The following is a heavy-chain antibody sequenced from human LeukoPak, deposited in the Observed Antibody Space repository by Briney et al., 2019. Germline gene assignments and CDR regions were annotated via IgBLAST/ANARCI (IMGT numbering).Heavy chain of an antibody. Sequence: GGSLRLSCAASGFIFSSYWMTWVRQPPGMGLVWVSRINERGTDSMYAESVKGRFTISRDNAKNTVYLQMNSLRAEDTAVYYCVRDETLWTLDWWGQGTLVSVSS. J-gene: IGHJ4*02. CDR3: VRDETLWTLDW. CDR2: INERGTDS. D-gene: IGHD1-1*01. V-gene: IGHV3-74*03. CDR1: GFIFSSYW.